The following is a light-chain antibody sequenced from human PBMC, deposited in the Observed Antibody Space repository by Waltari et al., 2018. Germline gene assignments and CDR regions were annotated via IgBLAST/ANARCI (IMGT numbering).Light chain of an antibody. CDR1: QSLFYSSNNKNY. J-gene: IGKJ1*01. CDR2: WAS. V-gene: IGKV4-1*01. CDR3: QQYYNSRRA. Sequence: DIVLTQSPDSLAVSLGERATINCKSSQSLFYSSNNKNYLAWFQQKGGQPPKVLIYWASTRESGVPDRCSGSGSGTDFTLTISSLQAEDVAVYYCQQYYNSRRAFGQGTKVEIK.